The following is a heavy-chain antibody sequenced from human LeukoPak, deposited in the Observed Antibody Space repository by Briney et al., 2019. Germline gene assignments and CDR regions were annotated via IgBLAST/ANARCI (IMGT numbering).Heavy chain of an antibody. V-gene: IGHV1-8*01. D-gene: IGHD6-19*01. CDR3: AAAIAVAGTRDTYFDY. Sequence: AASVKVSCKASGYTFTSYDINWVRQATGQGLEWMGWMNPNSGNTGYAQKFQGRVTMTRNTSISTAYMELSSLRSDDTAVYYCAAAIAVAGTRDTYFDYWGQGTLVTVSS. CDR1: GYTFTSYD. J-gene: IGHJ4*02. CDR2: MNPNSGNT.